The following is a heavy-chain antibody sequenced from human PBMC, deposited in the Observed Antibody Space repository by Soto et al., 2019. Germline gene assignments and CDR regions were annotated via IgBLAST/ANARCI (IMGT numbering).Heavy chain of an antibody. J-gene: IGHJ2*01. CDR2: INPSGGST. V-gene: IGHV1-46*01. CDR3: ASPAGYSSSSVWYFDL. Sequence: QVQLVQSGAEVKKPGASVKVSCKASGYTFTSYYMHWVRQAPGQGLEWMGIINPSGGSTSYAQKFPGRVTMTRDTSTSTVYMELSSLRSEDTAVYYCASPAGYSSSSVWYFDLWGRGTLVTVSS. D-gene: IGHD6-6*01. CDR1: GYTFTSYY.